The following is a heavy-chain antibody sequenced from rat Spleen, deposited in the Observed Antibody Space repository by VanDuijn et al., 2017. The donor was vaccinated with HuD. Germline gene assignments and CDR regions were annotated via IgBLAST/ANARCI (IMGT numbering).Heavy chain of an antibody. Sequence: QVQLKESGPGLVQPSQTLSLTCTVSGFSLTSYNVHWVRQPTGKGLEWMGVIWTGGSTDYNSALKSRLSISRDTSKSQVFLKMNSLQTEDIATYYCARDHYNSGFDYWGQGVMVTVSS. D-gene: IGHD4-3*01. J-gene: IGHJ2*01. CDR2: IWTGGST. CDR3: ARDHYNSGFDY. V-gene: IGHV2-30*01. CDR1: GFSLTSYN.